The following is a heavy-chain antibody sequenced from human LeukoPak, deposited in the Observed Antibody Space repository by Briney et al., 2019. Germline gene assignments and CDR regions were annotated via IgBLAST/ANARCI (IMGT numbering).Heavy chain of an antibody. Sequence: ASVKVSCKASGYTFTGYYMHWVRQAPGQGLEWMGWINPNSDGTNYAQKFQGRVTMTRDTSISTAYMELSRLRSDDTAVYYCAKERRLRFLEWLSYGMDVWGQGTTVTVSS. J-gene: IGHJ6*02. CDR1: GYTFTGYY. D-gene: IGHD3-3*01. V-gene: IGHV1-2*02. CDR2: INPNSDGT. CDR3: AKERRLRFLEWLSYGMDV.